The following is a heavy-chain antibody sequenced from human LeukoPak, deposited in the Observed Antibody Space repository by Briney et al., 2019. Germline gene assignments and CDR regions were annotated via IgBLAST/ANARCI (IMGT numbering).Heavy chain of an antibody. D-gene: IGHD3-22*01. CDR2: ISAYNGNT. CDR1: GYTFTSYG. J-gene: IGHJ4*02. CDR3: ARTGIYYDSSGYYSY. V-gene: IGHV1-18*01. Sequence: ASVKASCKASGYTFTSYGISWVRQAPGQGLEWMGWISAYNGNTNYAQKLQGRVTMTTDTSTSTAYMELRSLRSDDTAVYYCARTGIYYDSSGYYSYWGQGTLVTVSS.